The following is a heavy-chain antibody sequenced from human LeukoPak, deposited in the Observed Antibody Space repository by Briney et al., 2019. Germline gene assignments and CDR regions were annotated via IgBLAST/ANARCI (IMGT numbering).Heavy chain of an antibody. D-gene: IGHD4-17*01. CDR1: GGSISSYY. V-gene: IGHV4-59*08. CDR3: ASLYGDYVY. CDR2: IYYSGST. Sequence: LETLSLTCTVSGGSISSYYWSWIRQPPGKGLEWIGYIYYSGSTNYNPSLKSRVTISVDTSKNQFSLKLSSVTAADTAVYYCASLYGDYVYWGQGTLVTVSS. J-gene: IGHJ4*02.